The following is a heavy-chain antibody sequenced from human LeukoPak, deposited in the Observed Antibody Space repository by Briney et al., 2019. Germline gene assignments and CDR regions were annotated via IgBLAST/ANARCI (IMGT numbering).Heavy chain of an antibody. Sequence: NPGGSLRLSCAAPGFTFSSYSMNWVRQAPGKGLEWVSSISSSSSYIYYADSVKGRFTISRDNAKNSLYLQMNSLRAEDTAVYYCAKHESGSHYYDSSGPFQHWGQGTLVTVSS. CDR3: AKHESGSHYYDSSGPFQH. D-gene: IGHD3-22*01. J-gene: IGHJ1*01. CDR2: ISSSSSYI. CDR1: GFTFSSYS. V-gene: IGHV3-21*01.